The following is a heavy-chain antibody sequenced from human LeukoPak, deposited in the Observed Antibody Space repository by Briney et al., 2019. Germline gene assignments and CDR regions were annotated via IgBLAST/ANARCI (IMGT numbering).Heavy chain of an antibody. D-gene: IGHD3-10*01. CDR2: IIHDGSNK. Sequence: GGSLRLSCAASGFTFSSYGMHWVRQAPGKGLEWVAVIIHDGSNKDYADSVKGRFTISRDNSKNTLYLQMNSLRTEDTAVYYCAKVPAGVGSGSYWGQGTLVTVSS. J-gene: IGHJ4*02. CDR1: GFTFSSYG. V-gene: IGHV3-30*18. CDR3: AKVPAGVGSGSY.